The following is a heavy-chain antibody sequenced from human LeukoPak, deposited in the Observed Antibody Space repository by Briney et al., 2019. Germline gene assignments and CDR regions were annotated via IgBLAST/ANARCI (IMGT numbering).Heavy chain of an antibody. V-gene: IGHV3-21*01. Sequence: PGGSLRLSCAASGFTFNSFTMNWVRQAPGKGLEWLSSISGSGQYIYYADSLKGRLTISRDNAKDSLYLQLNSLGAEDTSVYYCARGGYNSAFLDSWGQGTLVSVS. CDR1: GFTFNSFT. D-gene: IGHD6-19*01. CDR2: ISGSGQYI. CDR3: ARGGYNSAFLDS. J-gene: IGHJ4*02.